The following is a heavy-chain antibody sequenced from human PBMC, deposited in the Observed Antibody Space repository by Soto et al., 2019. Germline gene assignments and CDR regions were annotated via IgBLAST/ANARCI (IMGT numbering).Heavy chain of an antibody. D-gene: IGHD1-26*01. CDR3: ARAGRRLSVGATRDYYYGMDV. Sequence: QVQLQESGPGLVKPSETLSLTCTVSGGSISSYYWSWIRQPAGKGLEWIGRIYTSGSTNYNPSLKSRVTMSVDPSKNQFSLKLSSVTAAATAVYYCARAGRRLSVGATRDYYYGMDVWGQGTTVTVSS. V-gene: IGHV4-4*07. CDR2: IYTSGST. J-gene: IGHJ6*02. CDR1: GGSISSYY.